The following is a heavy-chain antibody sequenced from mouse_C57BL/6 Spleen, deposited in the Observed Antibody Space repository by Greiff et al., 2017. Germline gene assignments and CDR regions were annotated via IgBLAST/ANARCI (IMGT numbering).Heavy chain of an antibody. CDR1: GYTFTSYW. CDR3: ARGEDGYYRYAMYY. J-gene: IGHJ4*01. D-gene: IGHD2-3*01. Sequence: QVQLQQPGAELVKPGASVKMSCKASGYTFTSYWITWVKQRPGQGLAWIGEIYPGCSSTNYNAKLKSKATLTVDTSSSTAYMQLSSLTSEDSAVYYCARGEDGYYRYAMYYWGQGTSVTVSS. CDR2: IYPGCSST. V-gene: IGHV1-55*01.